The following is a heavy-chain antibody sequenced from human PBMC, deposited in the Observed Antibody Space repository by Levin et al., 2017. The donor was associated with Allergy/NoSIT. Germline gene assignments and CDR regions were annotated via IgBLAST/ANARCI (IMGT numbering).Heavy chain of an antibody. V-gene: IGHV3-23*01. J-gene: IGHJ4*02. D-gene: IGHD4-23*01. CDR1: GFTFSSYA. CDR3: AKDRDYGGSSGVFDY. CDR2: ISGSGGST. Sequence: GGSLRLSCAASGFTFSSYAMTCVRQAPGKGLEWVSAISGSGGSTYYADSVKGRFTVSRDNSKNTLFLQMNSLRAEDTAVYYCAKDRDYGGSSGVFDYWGQGTLVTVSS.